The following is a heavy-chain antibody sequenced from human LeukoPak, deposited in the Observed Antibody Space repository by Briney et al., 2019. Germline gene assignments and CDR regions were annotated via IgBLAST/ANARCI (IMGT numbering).Heavy chain of an antibody. V-gene: IGHV4-34*01. D-gene: IGHD1-7*01. CDR3: ARRWNYGRNYYIDV. Sequence: PSETLSLTCAVYGGSFSNYYWSWIRQPPGKGLEWIGEINDSGRTNYNPSLMSRVTVSADTSKNQFSLRLTSVTATDTAVYYCARRWNYGRNYYIDVWGNGATVSVSS. CDR1: GGSFSNYY. CDR2: INDSGRT. J-gene: IGHJ6*03.